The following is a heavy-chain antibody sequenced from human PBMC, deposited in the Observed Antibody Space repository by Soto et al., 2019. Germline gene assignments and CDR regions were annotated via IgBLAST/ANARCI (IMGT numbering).Heavy chain of an antibody. J-gene: IGHJ4*02. CDR2: IWFDGNKQ. CDR3: ARGLQSLFDY. Sequence: GGSLRLSCAASGFTFSSYAMSWVRQAPGKGLEWVAVIWFDGNKQHYADSVKGRFTISRDNSKNTLYVQMTSLRAEDTAVYYCARGLQSLFDYWGQGTLVTVS. CDR1: GFTFSSYA. V-gene: IGHV3-33*08.